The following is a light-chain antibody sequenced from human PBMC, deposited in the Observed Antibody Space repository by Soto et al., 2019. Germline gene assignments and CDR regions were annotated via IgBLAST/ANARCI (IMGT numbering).Light chain of an antibody. CDR3: QQSYSTPWT. V-gene: IGKV3-15*01. CDR1: QRVSRN. CDR2: DAS. Sequence: EIVMTQSPATLSVSPGERATLSCRASQRVSRNLAWYQQKPGQAPRLLIYDASTRATGIPDRFSGSGSGTDFTITISRLQPEDFATYYCQQSYSTPWTFGQGTKVDIK. J-gene: IGKJ1*01.